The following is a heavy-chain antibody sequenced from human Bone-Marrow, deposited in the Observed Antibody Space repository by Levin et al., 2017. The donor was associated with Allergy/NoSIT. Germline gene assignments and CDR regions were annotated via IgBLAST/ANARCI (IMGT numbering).Heavy chain of an antibody. CDR2: IFFDGSEK. Sequence: GGSLRLSCADSGFSFDRHSMHWVRQAPGKGLEWVANIFFDGSEKYYADSVKGRFTISRDNRKNTMYLQMDSLRPEDTAVYYCARERPFYENMPFREPNAFHLWGQGTMVTVSA. J-gene: IGHJ3*01. CDR3: ARERPFYENMPFREPNAFHL. D-gene: IGHD1-14*01. V-gene: IGHV3-30-3*01. CDR1: GFSFDRHS.